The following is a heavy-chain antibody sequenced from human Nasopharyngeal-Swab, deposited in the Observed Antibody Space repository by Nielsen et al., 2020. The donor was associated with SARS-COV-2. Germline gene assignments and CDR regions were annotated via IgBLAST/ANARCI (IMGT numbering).Heavy chain of an antibody. CDR3: ARDIKELSSSSWWWFDP. J-gene: IGHJ5*02. CDR1: GDTFSRYA. Sequence: SVKVSCTASGDTFSRYAISWVRQAPGQGLEWMGGINPIFGTVNYAQKFQGRVTIIADESTSTAYMELSSLRTEDTAVYYCARDIKELSSSSWWWFDPWGQGTLVTVSS. CDR2: INPIFGTV. D-gene: IGHD6-6*01. V-gene: IGHV1-69*13.